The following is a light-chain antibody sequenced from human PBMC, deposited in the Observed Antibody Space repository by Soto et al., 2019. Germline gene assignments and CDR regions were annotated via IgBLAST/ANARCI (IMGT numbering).Light chain of an antibody. CDR2: TAS. CDR1: QRIGNL. Sequence: DIQMTQSPSSLTASVGDSVTITCRASQRIGNLLNWYQQKPGKAPKLIIHTASTLQTGVPSRFTGSGSVTDFSLTINSLQPEDFATYYCQQSYTTLWTFGQGTRVEIK. V-gene: IGKV1-39*01. CDR3: QQSYTTLWT. J-gene: IGKJ1*01.